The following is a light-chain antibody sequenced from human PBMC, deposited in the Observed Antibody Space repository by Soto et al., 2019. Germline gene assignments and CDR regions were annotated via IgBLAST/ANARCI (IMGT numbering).Light chain of an antibody. Sequence: QSVLTQPPSVSGAPGQRVTISCTGSSSNIGAGYDVPWYQQLPGTAPKLLIYGNSNRPSGVPDRFSGSKSGTSASLAITGLQADDEADDYCQSYDSSLSGWVFGGGTKVTV. J-gene: IGLJ3*02. V-gene: IGLV1-40*01. CDR1: SSNIGAGYD. CDR2: GNS. CDR3: QSYDSSLSGWV.